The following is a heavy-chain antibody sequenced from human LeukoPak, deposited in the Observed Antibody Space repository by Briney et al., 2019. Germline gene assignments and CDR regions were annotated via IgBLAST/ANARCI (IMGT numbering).Heavy chain of an antibody. CDR3: TALGYHLDS. Sequence: PGGSLRLSCVASGFAFSAYEMNWVRQAPGKGLEWVAYMSGTDTTRYYADSVRGRFTISRDNAKNSLYLQMSSLRVEDTALYYCTALGYHLDSWGQGTLVTVSS. V-gene: IGHV3-48*03. D-gene: IGHD3-22*01. J-gene: IGHJ4*02. CDR2: MSGTDTTR. CDR1: GFAFSAYE.